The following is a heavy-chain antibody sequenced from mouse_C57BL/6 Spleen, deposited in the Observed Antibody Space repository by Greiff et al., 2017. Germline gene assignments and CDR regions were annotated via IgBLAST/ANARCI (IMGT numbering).Heavy chain of an antibody. Sequence: QVQLQQSGAELVMPGASVKLSCKASGYTFTSYWMHWVKQRPGQGLEWIGEIDPSDSYTNYNQKFKGKSTLTVDKSSSTAYMQLSSLTSEDSAVYYWARKDYSNYFFAYWGQGTLVTVSA. D-gene: IGHD2-5*01. V-gene: IGHV1-69*01. J-gene: IGHJ3*01. CDR3: ARKDYSNYFFAY. CDR1: GYTFTSYW. CDR2: IDPSDSYT.